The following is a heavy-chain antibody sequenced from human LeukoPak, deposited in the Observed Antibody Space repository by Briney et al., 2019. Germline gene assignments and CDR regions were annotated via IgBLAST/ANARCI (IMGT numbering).Heavy chain of an antibody. Sequence: SETLSLTCTVSGGSISSYYWSWIRQPPGKGLEWIGYIYYSGSANYNPSLKSRVTISVDTSKNQFSLKLSSVTAADTAVYYCARMVTGAFDIWGQGTMVTVSS. V-gene: IGHV4-59*01. CDR1: GGSISSYY. D-gene: IGHD5-18*01. CDR2: IYYSGSA. CDR3: ARMVTGAFDI. J-gene: IGHJ3*02.